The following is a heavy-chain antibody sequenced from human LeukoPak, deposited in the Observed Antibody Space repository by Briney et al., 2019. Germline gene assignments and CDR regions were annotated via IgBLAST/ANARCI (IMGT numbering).Heavy chain of an antibody. CDR1: GGSISSGSYY. V-gene: IGHV4-39*01. CDR2: IYYSGST. CDR3: ARLRYSYGYDYYYYMDV. D-gene: IGHD5-18*01. J-gene: IGHJ6*03. Sequence: SETLSLTCTVSGGSISSGSYYWGWIRQLPGKGLEWIGSIYYSGSTYYNPSLKSRVTISVDTSKNQFSLKLSSVTAADTAVYYCARLRYSYGYDYYYYMDVWGKGTTVTVSS.